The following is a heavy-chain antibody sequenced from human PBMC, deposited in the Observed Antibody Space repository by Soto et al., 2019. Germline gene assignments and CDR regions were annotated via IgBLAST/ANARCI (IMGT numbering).Heavy chain of an antibody. Sequence: ASVKVSCKASGYTFSNYYMHWVRQAPGHGLEWMGIIYPSGGSTYYAQQFQGRVTMTRDTSTSTVYMELSSLRSEDTAVYYCARVYCSGGSCYGIDYWGQGTLVTVSS. V-gene: IGHV1-46*01. D-gene: IGHD2-15*01. CDR3: ARVYCSGGSCYGIDY. CDR2: IYPSGGST. J-gene: IGHJ4*02. CDR1: GYTFSNYY.